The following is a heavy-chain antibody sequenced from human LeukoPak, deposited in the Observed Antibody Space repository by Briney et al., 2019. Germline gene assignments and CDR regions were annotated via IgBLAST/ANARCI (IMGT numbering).Heavy chain of an antibody. J-gene: IGHJ4*02. CDR1: GFTFSYYS. Sequence: GGSLRLSCAASGFTFSYYSMHWVRQAPGKGLEWVAVISYDGDNKDYADSVKGQVTISRDNSKSTQYLQMDSLRPGDTAVYYCARQGDTASWYFDYWGQGTLVTVS. CDR2: ISYDGDNK. CDR3: ARQGDTASWYFDY. D-gene: IGHD2-21*02. V-gene: IGHV3-30-3*01.